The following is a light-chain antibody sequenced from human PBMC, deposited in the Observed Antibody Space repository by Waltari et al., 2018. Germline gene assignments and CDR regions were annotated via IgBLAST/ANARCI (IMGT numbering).Light chain of an antibody. CDR1: QNVDTY. Sequence: DIVLTQSPVTLSLSPGERATLFCGASQNVDTYLAWCQQKPGQAPRLLIYNSSHRASGVPAMFSGGGSGTDFTLTISSVEPEDIAIYYCQQRNTWPPYTFGQGTKLELK. CDR2: NSS. V-gene: IGKV3-11*01. CDR3: QQRNTWPPYT. J-gene: IGKJ2*01.